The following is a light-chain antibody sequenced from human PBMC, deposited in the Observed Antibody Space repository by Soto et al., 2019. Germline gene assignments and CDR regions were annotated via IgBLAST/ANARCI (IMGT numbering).Light chain of an antibody. CDR3: SSFAGTICYV. J-gene: IGLJ1*01. V-gene: IGLV2-8*01. CDR1: SSDVGGSNY. CDR2: EVT. Sequence: QSVLTQPPSASGSPGESVTISCTGTSSDVGGSNYVSWYQQHPGKAPKLMIYEVTKRPSGVPDRFSGSKSGNTASLTVSGLPAEDEADYLCSSFAGTICYVFGNGKKVTV.